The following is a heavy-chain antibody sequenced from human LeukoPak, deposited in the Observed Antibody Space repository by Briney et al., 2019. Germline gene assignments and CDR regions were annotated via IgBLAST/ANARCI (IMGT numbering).Heavy chain of an antibody. CDR3: AMTRTPQQWRARGYYFDY. CDR1: GYTFTGYY. D-gene: IGHD6-19*01. Sequence: ASVKVCCKASGYTFTGYYMHWVRQAPGQGLEWMGWINPNSGGTNYAQKFQGWVTMTRYTSISTAYMELSRLRSDDTAVYYCAMTRTPQQWRARGYYFDYWGQGTLVTVSS. V-gene: IGHV1-2*04. CDR2: INPNSGGT. J-gene: IGHJ4*02.